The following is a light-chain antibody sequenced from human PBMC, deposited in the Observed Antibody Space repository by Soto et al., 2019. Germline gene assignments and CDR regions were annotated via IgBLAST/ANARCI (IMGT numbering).Light chain of an antibody. J-gene: IGKJ1*01. CDR1: QSVSSN. CDR2: GAS. V-gene: IGKV3-15*01. CDR3: QHYNNWPRT. Sequence: EIVMTQSPATLSVSPGERATLSCRASQSVSSNLAWYQQKPGQAPRLRIYGASTRATGIPARFSGSGSGTEFTLTISSLQSEDFAVYYCQHYNNWPRTFGQGTKVDIK.